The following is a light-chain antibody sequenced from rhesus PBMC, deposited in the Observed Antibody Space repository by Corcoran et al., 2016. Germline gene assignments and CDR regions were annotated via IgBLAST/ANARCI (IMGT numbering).Light chain of an antibody. CDR2: EVS. CDR1: QSLLDSEDGNTY. Sequence: DIVMTQTPLSLPVTPGEPASISCRSSQSLLDSEDGNTYLDWYLPKPGQSPQLLIYEVSTRASGVPERLSGQGSDTDFTLKISRVEAEDVGVYYCMQALEFPYSFGQGTKVEIK. J-gene: IGKJ2*01. V-gene: IGKV2-104*02. CDR3: MQALEFPYS.